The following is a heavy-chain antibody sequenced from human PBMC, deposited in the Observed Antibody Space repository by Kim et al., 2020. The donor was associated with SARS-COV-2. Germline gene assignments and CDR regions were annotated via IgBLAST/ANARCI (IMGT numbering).Heavy chain of an antibody. CDR1: GFTFGDYY. CDR3: ARAVVATYFDY. V-gene: IGHV3-11*01. J-gene: IGHJ4*02. Sequence: GGSLRLSCAASGFTFGDYYMGWVRQAPGKGLEWVSYISGTGGTIHYADSVQGRFTISRDNTKNSLYLQISSLRAEDTAVYYCARAVVATYFDYWGRGTLLTV. D-gene: IGHD5-12*01. CDR2: ISGTGGTI.